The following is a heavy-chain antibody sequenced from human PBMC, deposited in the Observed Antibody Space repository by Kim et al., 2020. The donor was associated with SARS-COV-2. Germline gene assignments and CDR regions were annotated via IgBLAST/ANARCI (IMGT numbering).Heavy chain of an antibody. Sequence: YYAGSGKGRFTISRDNSKNTLYLQMNNMRAEDTAIYYCARSEGATTQPAYWGQGTLVTVSS. J-gene: IGHJ4*02. CDR3: ARSEGATTQPAY. V-gene: IGHV3-30*01. D-gene: IGHD1-26*01.